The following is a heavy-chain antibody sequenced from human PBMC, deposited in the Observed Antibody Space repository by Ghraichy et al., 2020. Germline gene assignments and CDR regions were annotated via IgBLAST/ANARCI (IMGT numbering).Heavy chain of an antibody. J-gene: IGHJ4*02. CDR3: ARHRYSGYDYGPMIEFDY. V-gene: IGHV4-4*09. Sequence: SETLSLTCTVSGGSISSYYWSWIRQPPGKGLEWIGYIYTSGSTNYNPSLKSRVTISVDTSKNQFSLKLSSVTAADTAVYYCARHRYSGYDYGPMIEFDYWGQGTLVTVSS. CDR1: GGSISSYY. D-gene: IGHD5-12*01. CDR2: IYTSGST.